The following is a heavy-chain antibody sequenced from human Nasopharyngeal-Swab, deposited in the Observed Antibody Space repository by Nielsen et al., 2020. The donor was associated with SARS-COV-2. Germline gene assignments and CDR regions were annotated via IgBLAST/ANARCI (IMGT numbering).Heavy chain of an antibody. D-gene: IGHD1-7*01. CDR3: ARDLTGTGYYGMDV. Sequence: GESLKISCAASGFTFSSYAMHWVRQAPGKGLEWVVVISYDGSNKYYADSVKGRFTISRDNSKNTLYLQMNSLRAEDTAVYYCARDLTGTGYYGMDVWGQGTTVTVSS. CDR2: ISYDGSNK. V-gene: IGHV3-30-3*01. J-gene: IGHJ6*02. CDR1: GFTFSSYA.